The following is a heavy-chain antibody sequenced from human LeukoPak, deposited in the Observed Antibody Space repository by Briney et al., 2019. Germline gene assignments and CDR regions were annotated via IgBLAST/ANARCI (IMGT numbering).Heavy chain of an antibody. CDR1: GYSFTSYG. CDR3: ARALSLRASGSYWFHR. Sequence: ASVTRPCKAAGYSFTSYGWMWVRQAPGQGLEWMGWISAYNGNTNYAQKLQGRVTMTTDTSTSTAYLELRSLRSDDTAVYYCARALSLRASGSYWFHRWGEGTTVTVSS. D-gene: IGHD1-26*01. CDR2: ISAYNGNT. J-gene: IGHJ6*01. V-gene: IGHV1-18*01.